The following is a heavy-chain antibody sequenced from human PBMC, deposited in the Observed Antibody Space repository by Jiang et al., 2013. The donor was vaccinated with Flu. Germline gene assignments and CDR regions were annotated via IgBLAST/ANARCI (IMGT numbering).Heavy chain of an antibody. CDR1: GGSISSYY. J-gene: IGHJ3*02. CDR3: ARIGYGSGSPLGAFDI. D-gene: IGHD3-10*01. CDR2: IYYSGST. V-gene: IGHV4-59*06. Sequence: TVSGGSISSYYWSWIRQPPGKGLEWIGYIYYSGSTYYNPSLKSRVTISVDTSKNQFSLKLSSVTAADTAVYYCARIGYGSGSPLGAFDIWGQGTMVTVSS.